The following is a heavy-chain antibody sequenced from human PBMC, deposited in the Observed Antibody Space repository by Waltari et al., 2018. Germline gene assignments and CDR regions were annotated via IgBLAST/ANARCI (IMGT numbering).Heavy chain of an antibody. CDR3: ASRQQLVRSNLGEDVDY. CDR2: ISYDGSNK. V-gene: IGHV3-30*01. Sequence: VQLVESGGGLVQPGGSLRLSCAASGFTFSSYAMHWVRQAPGKGLEWVAVISYDGSNKYYADSVKGRFTISRDNSKNTLYLQMNSLRAEDTAVYYCASRQQLVRSNLGEDVDYWGQGTLVTVSS. D-gene: IGHD6-13*01. J-gene: IGHJ4*02. CDR1: GFTFSSYA.